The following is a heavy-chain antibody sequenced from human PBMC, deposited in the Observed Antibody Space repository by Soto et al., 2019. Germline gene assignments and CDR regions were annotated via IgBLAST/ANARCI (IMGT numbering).Heavy chain of an antibody. CDR1: GFTFSSYA. CDR3: AKGWNWNDVFYFDY. CDR2: ISGSGGTT. D-gene: IGHD1-1*01. Sequence: GGSLRLSCEASGFTFSSYAMSWVRQAPGKGLEWVSAISGSGGTTYYADSVKGRLTISRDISKNTLYLQVNSLRAEDTAIYYCAKGWNWNDVFYFDYWGQGTLVTVSS. V-gene: IGHV3-23*01. J-gene: IGHJ4*02.